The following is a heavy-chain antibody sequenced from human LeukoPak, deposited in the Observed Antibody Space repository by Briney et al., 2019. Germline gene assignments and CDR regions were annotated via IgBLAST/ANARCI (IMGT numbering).Heavy chain of an antibody. CDR2: INHSGST. CDR1: GGSFSGYY. J-gene: IGHJ5*02. V-gene: IGHV4-34*01. D-gene: IGHD4-17*01. Sequence: SETLSLTCAVYGGSFSGYYWSWIRQPPGKGLEWIGEINHSGSTNYNPSLKSRVTISVDTSKNQFSLKLSSVTAADTAVYYYARGYGVVPVSPAGNWFDPWGQGTLVTVSS. CDR3: ARGYGVVPVSPAGNWFDP.